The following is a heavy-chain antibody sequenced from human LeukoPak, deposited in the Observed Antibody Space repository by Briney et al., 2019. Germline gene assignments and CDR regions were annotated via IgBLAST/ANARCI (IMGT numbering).Heavy chain of an antibody. Sequence: SETLSLTCTVSGGSISSSSYYWGWIRQPPGKGLEWIGYIYYRGSTNYNPSLKSRVTISVDTSKNQFSLKLSSVTAADTAVYYCAREGFLEWSSDSSDAFDIWGQGTMVTVSS. D-gene: IGHD3-3*01. CDR3: AREGFLEWSSDSSDAFDI. CDR1: GGSISSSSYY. V-gene: IGHV4-61*01. CDR2: IYYRGST. J-gene: IGHJ3*02.